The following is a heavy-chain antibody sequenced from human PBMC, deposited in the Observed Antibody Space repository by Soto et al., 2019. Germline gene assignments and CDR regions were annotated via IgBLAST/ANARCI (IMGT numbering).Heavy chain of an antibody. CDR1: GDSISSNSW. J-gene: IGHJ5*02. Sequence: SETLSLTCEVSGDSISSNSWWGWVRQPPGKGLEWIGEIYHSGNTNYNPSLKSRVTISVDTSKNHFSLKLSSVTAADTAVYYCARAPIWFGSPGWFDPWGQGTLVTVSS. CDR3: ARAPIWFGSPGWFDP. CDR2: IYHSGNT. D-gene: IGHD3-10*01. V-gene: IGHV4-4*02.